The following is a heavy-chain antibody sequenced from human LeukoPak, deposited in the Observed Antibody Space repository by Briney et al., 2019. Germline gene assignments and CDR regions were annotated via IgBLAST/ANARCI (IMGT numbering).Heavy chain of an antibody. J-gene: IGHJ4*02. Sequence: GESLKISCKGSGYSFISYWIGWVRQMPGKGLEWMGIIYPGDSDTRYSPSFQGQVTISADKSISTAYLQWSSLKASDTAMYYCARLRGYYDSSGYYWAVRYFDYWGQGTLVTVSS. V-gene: IGHV5-51*01. CDR2: IYPGDSDT. CDR3: ARLRGYYDSSGYYWAVRYFDY. D-gene: IGHD3-22*01. CDR1: GYSFISYW.